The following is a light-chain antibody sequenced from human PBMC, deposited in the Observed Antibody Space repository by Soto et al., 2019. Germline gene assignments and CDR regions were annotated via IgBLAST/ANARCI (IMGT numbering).Light chain of an antibody. CDR1: QSLNTIY. Sequence: EIVLTQSPVTLSLSPGERAALSCRASQSLNTIYLAWYQQKPGQAPRLLIYDASTRATGIPARFSGSGSGTDSTLTISMLEPEDFAIYYCQQRHSWVTFGQGTRLEIK. CDR2: DAS. J-gene: IGKJ5*01. CDR3: QQRHSWVT. V-gene: IGKV3D-20*02.